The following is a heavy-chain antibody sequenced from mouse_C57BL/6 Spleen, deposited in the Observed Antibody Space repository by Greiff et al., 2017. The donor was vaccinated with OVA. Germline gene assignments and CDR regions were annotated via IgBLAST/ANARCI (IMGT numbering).Heavy chain of an antibody. CDR1: GYTFTSYD. V-gene: IGHV1-85*01. CDR2: IYPRDGST. J-gene: IGHJ2*01. CDR3: SKDIYSNYDY. D-gene: IGHD2-5*01. Sequence: VQLQQSGPELVKPGASVKLSCKASGYTFTSYDINWVQQRPGQGLEWIGWIYPRDGSTKYNEKLKGKATLTVDTSSSTAYMELHSLTSEASAVYFCSKDIYSNYDYWGQGTTLTVSS.